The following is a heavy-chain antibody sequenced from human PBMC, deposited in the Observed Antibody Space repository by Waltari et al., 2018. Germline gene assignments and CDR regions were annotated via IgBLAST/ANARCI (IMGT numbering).Heavy chain of an antibody. CDR1: GGTFSSYA. J-gene: IGHJ4*02. D-gene: IGHD3-22*01. V-gene: IGHV1-69*13. CDR3: ARGSSYYYDSSGYLDY. CDR2: FIPIFGTA. Sequence: QVQLVQSGAEVKKPGSSVKVSCKASGGTFSSYAISWVRQAPGQGLEWMGGFIPIFGTANYAQKFQGRVTSTADESTSTAYMELSSLRSEDTAVYYCARGSSYYYDSSGYLDYWGQGTLVTVSS.